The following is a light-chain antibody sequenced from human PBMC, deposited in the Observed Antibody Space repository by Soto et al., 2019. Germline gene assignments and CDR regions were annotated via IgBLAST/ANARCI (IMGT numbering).Light chain of an antibody. J-gene: IGLJ3*02. CDR1: SSNVGDNL. CDR3: ATWDDRLRRPV. V-gene: IGLV1-47*01. Sequence: QSVVTQPPSLSGTPGQRVTISCSGSSSNVGDNLVYWYQQVPGTAPKLLIYRNNQRPSGVPDRFSGSKSGASASLAISGLRSEDEADYYCATWDDRLRRPVFGRGTKLTVL. CDR2: RNN.